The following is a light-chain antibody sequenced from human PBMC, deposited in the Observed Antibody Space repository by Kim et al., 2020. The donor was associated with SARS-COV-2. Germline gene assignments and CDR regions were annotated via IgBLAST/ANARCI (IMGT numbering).Light chain of an antibody. CDR3: QQYDVFPYT. Sequence: DIQMTQSPSSLSTSVGDRVTITCQASQDISNYLNWYQQKQGKAPKLLIYDASSLKTGVPSRFSGSGSGTDFTFTISSLQPEDIATYYCQQYDVFPYTFGQGTKLEIK. CDR2: DAS. J-gene: IGKJ2*01. V-gene: IGKV1-33*01. CDR1: QDISNY.